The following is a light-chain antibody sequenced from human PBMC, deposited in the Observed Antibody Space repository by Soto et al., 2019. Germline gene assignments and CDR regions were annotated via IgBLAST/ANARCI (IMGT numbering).Light chain of an antibody. Sequence: DIQMTQSPSSLSASVGDRVTITCRASQSISSYLNWYQQKPGKAPKLLIYAASSLQSGVPSRFSGSGSGTDFTLTISSLQPEDFATYYCQQSYSSPPTFGQGTKVDNK. CDR2: AAS. CDR3: QQSYSSPPT. CDR1: QSISSY. J-gene: IGKJ1*01. V-gene: IGKV1-39*01.